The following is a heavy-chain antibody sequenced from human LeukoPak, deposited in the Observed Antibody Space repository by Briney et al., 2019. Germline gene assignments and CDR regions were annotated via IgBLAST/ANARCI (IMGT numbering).Heavy chain of an antibody. D-gene: IGHD2-15*01. V-gene: IGHV3-13*01. CDR2: IDPVGNT. Sequence: HPGGSLRLSCVASGFTFSSYDMHWVRQGTGKGLEWISAIDPVGNTWYSDSVRGRFTISRENAKSSLFLQMNSVRAADTAVYYCVREPAYTGTWWYPDLWGRGTLVTVSS. J-gene: IGHJ2*01. CDR1: GFTFSSYD. CDR3: VREPAYTGTWWYPDL.